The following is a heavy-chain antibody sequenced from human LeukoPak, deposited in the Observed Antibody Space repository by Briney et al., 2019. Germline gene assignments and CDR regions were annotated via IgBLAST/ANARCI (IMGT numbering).Heavy chain of an antibody. Sequence: GRSLRLSCAASGFTFDDYAMHWVRQAPGKGLEWVSGISWNSGSIGYADSVKGRFTISRDNAKNSLYLQMNSLRAEDTALYYCAKGPIVLTGGALHYWGQGTLVTVSS. CDR2: ISWNSGSI. V-gene: IGHV3-9*01. J-gene: IGHJ4*02. D-gene: IGHD2-8*01. CDR3: AKGPIVLTGGALHY. CDR1: GFTFDDYA.